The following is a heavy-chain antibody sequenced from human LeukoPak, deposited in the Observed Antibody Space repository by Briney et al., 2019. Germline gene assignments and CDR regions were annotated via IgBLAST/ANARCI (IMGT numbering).Heavy chain of an antibody. CDR3: SRGGKYYDSFGYGAPLENWFDP. J-gene: IGHJ5*02. Sequence: PSETLSLTCNVSGYSISSNFYWGGIRQPPGKGLGWIGSIFHTGTTFYNPSLKSRSTMSVDTSRKQFSLRLNSLTAADTAVYFCSRGGKYYDSFGYGAPLENWFDPWGRGILVTVSS. D-gene: IGHD3-16*01. CDR1: GYSISSNFY. CDR2: IFHTGTT. V-gene: IGHV4-38-2*02.